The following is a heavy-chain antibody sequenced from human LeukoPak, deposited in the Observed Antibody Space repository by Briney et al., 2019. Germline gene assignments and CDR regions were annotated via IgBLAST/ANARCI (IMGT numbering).Heavy chain of an antibody. CDR3: ARGTNWGPDY. CDR2: INSDGSST. CDR1: GFTFSSYW. Sequence: PGGSLRLSCAASGFTFSSYWMHWVRQAPGKGLVWVSRINSDGSSTSHADSVKGRFTTSRDNAKNTLYLQMNSPRGEDTAVYYCARGTNWGPDYWGQGTLVTVSS. J-gene: IGHJ4*02. V-gene: IGHV3-74*01. D-gene: IGHD7-27*01.